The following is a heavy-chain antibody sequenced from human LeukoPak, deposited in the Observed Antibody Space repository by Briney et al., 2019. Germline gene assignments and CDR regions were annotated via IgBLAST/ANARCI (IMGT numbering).Heavy chain of an antibody. V-gene: IGHV4-34*01. CDR2: INHSGST. J-gene: IGHJ4*02. Sequence: KPWETLSLTCAVYGGSFSGYYWSWIRQPPGKGLEWIGEINHSGSTNYNPSLKSRVTISVDTSKNQFSLKLSSVTAADTAVYYCAYSRGEQLARKWGQGTLVTVSS. CDR1: GGSFSGYY. CDR3: AYSRGEQLARK. D-gene: IGHD6-6*01.